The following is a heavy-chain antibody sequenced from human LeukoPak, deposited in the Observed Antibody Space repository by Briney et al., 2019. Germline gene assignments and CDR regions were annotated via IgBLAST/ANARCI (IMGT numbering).Heavy chain of an antibody. Sequence: SETLSLTCTVSGGSISSGGYYWSWIRQHPGKGLEWIGYIYYSGSTYYNPSLKSQVTISVDTSKNQFSLKLSSVTAADTAVYYCARGEGIAAAGYFDYWGQGTLVTVSS. CDR3: ARGEGIAAAGYFDY. V-gene: IGHV4-31*01. D-gene: IGHD6-13*01. CDR1: GGSISSGGYY. J-gene: IGHJ4*02. CDR2: IYYSGST.